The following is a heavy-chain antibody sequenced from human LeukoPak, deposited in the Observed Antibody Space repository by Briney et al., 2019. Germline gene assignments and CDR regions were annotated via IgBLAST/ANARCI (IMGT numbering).Heavy chain of an antibody. D-gene: IGHD6-13*01. CDR1: GFTFSSYW. CDR2: IKQDGSEK. J-gene: IGHJ5*02. CDR3: ARGSRGSWFDP. Sequence: GGSLRLSCAAPGFTFSSYWMSWVRQAPGKGLEWVANIKQDGSEKYYVDSVKGRFTISRDNAKNSLYLQMNSLRAEDTAVYYCARGSRGSWFDPWGQGTLVTVSS. V-gene: IGHV3-7*01.